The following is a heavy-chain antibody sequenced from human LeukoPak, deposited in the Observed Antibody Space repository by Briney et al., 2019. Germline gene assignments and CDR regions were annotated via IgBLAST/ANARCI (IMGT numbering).Heavy chain of an antibody. CDR1: GYTFTSYG. D-gene: IGHD2-2*01. V-gene: IGHV1-18*01. J-gene: IGHJ4*02. CDR2: ISAYNGST. Sequence: ASVKVSCKASGYTFTSYGITWVRQAPGQGLEWMGWISAYNGSTNYAQKLQGRLTVTTDTSTNTAYMELRSLRSDDTAVYYCARGSSVGFGNGYQLHWGQGTLVTVSS. CDR3: ARGSSVGFGNGYQLH.